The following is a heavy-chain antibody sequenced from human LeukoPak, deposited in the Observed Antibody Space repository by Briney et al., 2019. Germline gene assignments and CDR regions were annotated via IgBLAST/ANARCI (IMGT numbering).Heavy chain of an antibody. CDR3: ARWGHTSSRWTQYGFDS. CDR2: IKQDGSQK. CDR1: GFTFTDYW. V-gene: IGHV3-7*01. D-gene: IGHD6-13*01. J-gene: IGHJ4*02. Sequence: GGSLRLSRAASGFTFTDYWMSWVRQAPGKGLEWVANIKQDGSQKYYVDSVKGQFTISRDNAKNSLYLQMNSLGAEDTAVYYCARWGHTSSRWTQYGFDSWGQGTLVTVSS.